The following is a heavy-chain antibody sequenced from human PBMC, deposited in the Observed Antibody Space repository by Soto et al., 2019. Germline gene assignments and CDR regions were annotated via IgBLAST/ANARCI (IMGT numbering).Heavy chain of an antibody. V-gene: IGHV5-51*01. D-gene: IGHD2-15*01. J-gene: IGHJ5*02. Sequence: PGESLKISCKASGYSFTSYWIGWVRQTPGKGLEWMGIILPDDADTRYSPSFQGQVTISADKSISTAYLQWSSLKASDTAMYYCARVNHCSGGSCYANWFDPWGQGTLVTVSS. CDR1: GYSFTSYW. CDR3: ARVNHCSGGSCYANWFDP. CDR2: ILPDDADT.